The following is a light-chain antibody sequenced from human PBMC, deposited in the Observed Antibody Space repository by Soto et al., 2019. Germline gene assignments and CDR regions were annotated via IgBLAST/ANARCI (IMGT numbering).Light chain of an antibody. CDR2: ANS. J-gene: IGLJ1*01. Sequence: QPALTQPPSVSGAPGQRVTISCTGSSSNIGAGYDVHWYQQLPGTAPKLLIYANSNRPSGVPDRFSGSKSGTSASLAITGLQAEDEADYHCQSYDSSLSGYVFGTGTKVTVL. CDR3: QSYDSSLSGYV. V-gene: IGLV1-40*01. CDR1: SSNIGAGYD.